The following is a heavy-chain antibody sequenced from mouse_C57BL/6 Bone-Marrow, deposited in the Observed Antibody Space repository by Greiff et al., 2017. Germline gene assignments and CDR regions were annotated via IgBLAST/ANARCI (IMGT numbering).Heavy chain of an antibody. CDR3: ARCPWFDY. CDR1: GYAFTNYL. V-gene: IGHV1-54*01. J-gene: IGHJ3*01. Sequence: QVQLKQSGAELVRPGTSVKVSCKASGYAFTNYLIEWVKQRPGQGLEWIGVINPGSGGTNYNEKFKGKATLTADKSSSTAYLQLSSLTSDDSAVXCCARCPWFDYWGQGTMVTVSA. CDR2: INPGSGGT.